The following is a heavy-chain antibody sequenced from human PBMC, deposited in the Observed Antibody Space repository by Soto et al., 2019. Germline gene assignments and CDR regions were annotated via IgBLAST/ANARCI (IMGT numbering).Heavy chain of an antibody. J-gene: IGHJ4*02. CDR3: ARVSYSSSWPYYFGY. D-gene: IGHD6-13*01. Sequence: SETLSLTCTVSGGSISSYYWSWIRQPPGKGLEWIGYIYYSGSTNYNPSLKSRVTISVDTSKNQFSLKLSSVTAADTAVYYCARVSYSSSWPYYFGYWGQGTLVTVSS. CDR2: IYYSGST. V-gene: IGHV4-59*01. CDR1: GGSISSYY.